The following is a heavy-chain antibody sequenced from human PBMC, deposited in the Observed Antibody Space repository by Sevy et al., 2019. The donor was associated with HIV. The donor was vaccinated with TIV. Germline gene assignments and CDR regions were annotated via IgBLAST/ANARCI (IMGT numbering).Heavy chain of an antibody. J-gene: IGHJ5*02. V-gene: IGHV3-53*01. CDR2: IYSGGST. CDR3: ARDVRYCSGGSCYNWFDP. Sequence: GGSLRLSCAPSGFTVSSNYMSWVRQAPGKGLEWVSVIYSGGSTYYADSVKGRFTISRDNSKNTLYLQMNSLRAEDTAVYYCARDVRYCSGGSCYNWFDPWGQGTLVTVSS. CDR1: GFTVSSNY. D-gene: IGHD2-15*01.